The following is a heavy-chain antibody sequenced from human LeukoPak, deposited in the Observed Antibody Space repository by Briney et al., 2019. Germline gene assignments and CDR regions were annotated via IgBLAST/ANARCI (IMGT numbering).Heavy chain of an antibody. CDR1: GYTFTSYD. J-gene: IGHJ6*03. CDR2: MNPNSGNT. CDR3: ARDKRVYDSSGYYYYYMDV. D-gene: IGHD3-22*01. V-gene: IGHV1-8*03. Sequence: ASVKVSCKASGYTFTSYDINWVRQATGQGLEWMGWMNPNSGNTGYAQKFQGRVTITRNTSISTAYMELSSLRSEDTAVYYCARDKRVYDSSGYYYYYMDVWGKGTTVTVSS.